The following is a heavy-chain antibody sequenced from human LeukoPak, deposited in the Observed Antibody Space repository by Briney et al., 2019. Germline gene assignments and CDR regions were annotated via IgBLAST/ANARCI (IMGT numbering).Heavy chain of an antibody. CDR1: GFTFSSYA. Sequence: GRSLRLSCAASGFTFSSYAMSWVRQAPGKGLEWVSAISGSGGSTYYADSVKGRFTISRDNSKNTLYLQMNSLRAEDTAVYYCAKEEVNYYDSSSSHYWGQGTLVTVSS. D-gene: IGHD3-22*01. V-gene: IGHV3-23*01. CDR3: AKEEVNYYDSSSSHY. J-gene: IGHJ4*02. CDR2: ISGSGGST.